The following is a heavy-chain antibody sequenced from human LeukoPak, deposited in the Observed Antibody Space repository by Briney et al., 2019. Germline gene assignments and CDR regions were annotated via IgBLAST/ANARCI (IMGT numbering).Heavy chain of an antibody. CDR2: INPNSGGT. J-gene: IGHJ4*02. V-gene: IGHV1-2*02. D-gene: IGHD2-2*01. CDR3: ARDLLGVSNIVVVPAANN. Sequence: GASVKVSCKASGYTFTSYYMHWVRQAPGQGLEWMGWINPNSGGTNYAQKFQGRVTMTRDTSISTAYMELSRLRSDDTAVYYCARDLLGVSNIVVVPAANNWGQGTLVTVSS. CDR1: GYTFTSYY.